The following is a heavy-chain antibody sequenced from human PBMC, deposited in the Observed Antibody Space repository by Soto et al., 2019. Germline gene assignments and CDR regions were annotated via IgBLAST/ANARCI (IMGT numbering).Heavy chain of an antibody. V-gene: IGHV1-69*08. Sequence: QVQVVQSGAEVKKPGSSVKVSCKASGGTFSNDIITWVRQAPGQGLEWMGRIIPLLDIANYAQKFQGRVTITPDKSTSTAYMELNSLRSEDTAVYYCVRDSPIGSTYSGYDGIDYWGQGTLVTVSS. CDR3: VRDSPIGSTYSGYDGIDY. J-gene: IGHJ4*02. CDR2: IIPLLDIA. D-gene: IGHD5-12*01. CDR1: GGTFSNDI.